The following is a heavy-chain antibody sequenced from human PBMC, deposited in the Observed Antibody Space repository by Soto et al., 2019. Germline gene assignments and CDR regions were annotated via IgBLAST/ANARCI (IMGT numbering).Heavy chain of an antibody. CDR1: GGSFSDYI. V-gene: IGHV4-34*01. Sequence: SETLSLTCDVYGGSFSDYIWTWIRQTPGKGLQLIGQINHSGSANYNPSFKCRVTISLHTSSSQFSLELSSVTAADTAIYYCARDKDWAFDYWGQGTLVTVSS. D-gene: IGHD3-9*01. CDR2: INHSGSA. J-gene: IGHJ4*02. CDR3: ARDKDWAFDY.